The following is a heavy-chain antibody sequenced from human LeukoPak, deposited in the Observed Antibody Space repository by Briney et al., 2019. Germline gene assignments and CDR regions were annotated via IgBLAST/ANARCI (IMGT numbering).Heavy chain of an antibody. CDR1: GGSFSGYY. J-gene: IGHJ6*04. CDR3: ARGGYSGYPTPLYYGMDV. Sequence: SETLSLTCAVYGGSFSGYYWSWIRQPPGKRLEWIGEINHSGSTNYNPSLKSRVTISVDTSKNQFCLKLSSVTAADTAVYYCARGGYSGYPTPLYYGMDVWGKGTTVTVSS. V-gene: IGHV4-34*01. D-gene: IGHD5-12*01. CDR2: INHSGST.